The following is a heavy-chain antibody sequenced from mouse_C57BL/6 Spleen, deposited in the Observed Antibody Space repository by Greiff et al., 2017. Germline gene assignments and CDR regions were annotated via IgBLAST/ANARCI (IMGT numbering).Heavy chain of an antibody. V-gene: IGHV5-12*01. J-gene: IGHJ4*01. CDR1: GFTFSDYY. D-gene: IGHD2-4*01. Sequence: DVMLVESGGGLVQPGGSLKLSCAASGFTFSDYYMYWVRQTPEKRLEWVAYISNGGGSTYYPDTVKGRFTISRDNAKNTLYLQMSRLKSEDTAMYYCARHGYDYDEDYYAMDYWGQGTSVTVSS. CDR2: ISNGGGST. CDR3: ARHGYDYDEDYYAMDY.